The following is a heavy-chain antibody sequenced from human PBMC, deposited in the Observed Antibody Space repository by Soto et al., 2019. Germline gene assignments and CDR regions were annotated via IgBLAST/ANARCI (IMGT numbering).Heavy chain of an antibody. V-gene: IGHV1-2*04. J-gene: IGHJ3*02. D-gene: IGHD2-15*01. Sequence: ASVKVSCKASGYTFTGYYMHWVRQAPGQGLEWMGWINPNSGGTNYAQKFQGWVTMTRDTSISTAYMELSRLRSDDTAVYYCARDRAYCSGGSCYSEAFDIWGQGTMVTVSS. CDR3: ARDRAYCSGGSCYSEAFDI. CDR2: INPNSGGT. CDR1: GYTFTGYY.